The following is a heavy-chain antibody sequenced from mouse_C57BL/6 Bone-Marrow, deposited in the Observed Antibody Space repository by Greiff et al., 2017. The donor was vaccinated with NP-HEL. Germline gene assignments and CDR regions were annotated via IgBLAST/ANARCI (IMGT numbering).Heavy chain of an antibody. D-gene: IGHD1-1*01. V-gene: IGHV1-54*01. CDR2: INPGSGGT. CDR3: ARSPRPYYGSLYYFDY. J-gene: IGHJ2*01. CDR1: GYAFTNYL. Sequence: QVQLQQSGAELVRPGTSVKVSCKASGYAFTNYLIEWVKQRPGQGLEWIGVINPGSGGTNYNEKFKGKATLTADKSSSTAYMHLSSLTSEDSAVYFCARSPRPYYGSLYYFDYWGQGTTLTVSS.